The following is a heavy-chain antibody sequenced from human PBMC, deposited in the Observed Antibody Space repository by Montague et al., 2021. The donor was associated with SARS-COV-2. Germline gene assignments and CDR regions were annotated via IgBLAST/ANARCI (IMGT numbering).Heavy chain of an antibody. CDR3: ARERWAVGVSFDY. CDR2: YYRLRRYN. D-gene: IGHD1-26*01. Sequence: CAISGDSDGVVELSRRWERHTSESDLRQYLGSYYRLRRYNDYAVSVRSRIIINPDTSTNQFSLQLSSVTPEDTAVYFCARERWAVGVSFDYWGQGTLVTVSS. CDR1: GDSDGVVELS. V-gene: IGHV6-1*01. J-gene: IGHJ4*02.